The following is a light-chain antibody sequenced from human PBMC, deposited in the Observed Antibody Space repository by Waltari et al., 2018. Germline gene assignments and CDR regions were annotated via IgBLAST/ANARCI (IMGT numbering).Light chain of an antibody. V-gene: IGKV4-1*01. J-gene: IGKJ1*01. CDR3: QQHYSSPPT. Sequence: DIVLTQSPDSLAVSLGERATINCQSSQSVLYNSNNKHHLAWYQQKPGQPPKLLIYWASTRESGVPDRFSGSGSETDFTLTITSLQAEDVAVYYCQQHYSSPPTFGQGTKVEIK. CDR1: QSVLYNSNNKHH. CDR2: WAS.